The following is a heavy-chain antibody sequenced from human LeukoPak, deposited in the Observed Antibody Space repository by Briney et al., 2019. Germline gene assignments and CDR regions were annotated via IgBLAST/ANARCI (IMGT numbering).Heavy chain of an antibody. D-gene: IGHD6-13*01. J-gene: IGHJ5*02. Sequence: AGGSLRLSCAASGFTFSSYSMNWVRQAPGKGLEWVSSISSSSSYIYYADSVKGRFTISRDNAKNSLYLQMNSLRAEDTAVYYCARGSIAAANYNWFDPWGQGTLVTVSS. V-gene: IGHV3-21*01. CDR2: ISSSSSYI. CDR3: ARGSIAAANYNWFDP. CDR1: GFTFSSYS.